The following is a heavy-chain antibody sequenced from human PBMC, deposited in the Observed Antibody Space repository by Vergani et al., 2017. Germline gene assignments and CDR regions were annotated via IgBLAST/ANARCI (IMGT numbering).Heavy chain of an antibody. CDR1: GGSISSSSYY. CDR2: IYYSGST. J-gene: IGHJ4*02. V-gene: IGHV4-39*07. CDR3: ARILWNTKFDY. D-gene: IGHD3-10*01. Sequence: QVQLQESGPGLVKPSQTLSLTCTVSGGSISSSSYYWGWILQPPGKGLEWIGSIYYSGSTYYNPSLKSRVTISVDTSKNQFSLKLSSVTAADTAVYYCARILWNTKFDYWGQGTLVTVSS.